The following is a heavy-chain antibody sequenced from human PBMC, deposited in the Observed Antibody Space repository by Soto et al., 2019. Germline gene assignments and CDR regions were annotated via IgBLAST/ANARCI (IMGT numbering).Heavy chain of an antibody. Sequence: ASVKVSCKVSGYTLTELSMHWVRQAPGKGLEWMGGFDPEDGETIYAQKFQGRVTMTEDTSTDTAYMELSSLRSEDMAVYYCATVGYCSGGSCYATWDYYYGMDVWGQGTTVTV. D-gene: IGHD2-15*01. CDR2: FDPEDGET. CDR3: ATVGYCSGGSCYATWDYYYGMDV. V-gene: IGHV1-24*01. J-gene: IGHJ6*02. CDR1: GYTLTELS.